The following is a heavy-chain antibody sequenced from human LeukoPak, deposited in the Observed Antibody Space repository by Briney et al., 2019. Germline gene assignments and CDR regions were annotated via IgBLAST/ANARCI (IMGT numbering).Heavy chain of an antibody. CDR1: GYTFTGYY. V-gene: IGHV1-2*02. CDR3: ARQYSSGVYDY. Sequence: ASGRVSCKASGYTFTGYYMHWVRQAPGQGLEWMGWINPNSGGTNYAQKFQGRVTMSRYTSISTAYLELSRLRSDDTAVYYCARQYSSGVYDYWGQGTLVTVSS. D-gene: IGHD6-19*01. CDR2: INPNSGGT. J-gene: IGHJ4*02.